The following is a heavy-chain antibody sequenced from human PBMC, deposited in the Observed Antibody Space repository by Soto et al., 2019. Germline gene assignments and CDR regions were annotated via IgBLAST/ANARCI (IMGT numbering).Heavy chain of an antibody. CDR1: GGSFSGYY. CDR3: ARATDKLIGNYYYYGMDV. D-gene: IGHD3-22*01. Sequence: PSETLSLTCAVYGGSFSGYYWSWIRQPPGKGLEWIGEINHSGSTNYNPSLKSRVTISVDTSKNQFSLKLSSVTAADTAVYYCARATDKLIGNYYYYGMDVWGQGTTVTVSS. J-gene: IGHJ6*02. V-gene: IGHV4-34*01. CDR2: INHSGST.